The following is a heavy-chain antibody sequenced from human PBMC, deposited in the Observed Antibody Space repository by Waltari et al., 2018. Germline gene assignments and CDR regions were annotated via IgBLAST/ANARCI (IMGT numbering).Heavy chain of an antibody. J-gene: IGHJ3*02. V-gene: IGHV4-59*01. CDR1: GGSISSYY. CDR2: IYYSGRT. CDR3: ARDCNDLGQRGYSSGWYEYAFDI. D-gene: IGHD6-19*01. Sequence: QVQLQESGPGLVKPSETLSLTCTVSGGSISSYYWSWIRQPPGKGLEWIGYIYYSGRTNYHPPLKSRDTISVDTSKNQFSLKLSSVTAADTAVYYCARDCNDLGQRGYSSGWYEYAFDIWGQGTMVTVSS.